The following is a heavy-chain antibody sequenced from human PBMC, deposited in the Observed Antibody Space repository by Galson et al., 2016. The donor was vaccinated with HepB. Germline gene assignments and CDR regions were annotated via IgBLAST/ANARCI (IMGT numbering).Heavy chain of an antibody. CDR3: TTYYGNILTAYRWFDP. D-gene: IGHD3-9*01. Sequence: SLRLSCAASGFTFSDAWMNWVRQAPGKGLEWVGRIKRKTDGGTTDYAAPVEGRFTISRDDSKYTLYLQMNNLKNEDTAVYYCTTYYGNILTAYRWFDPWGQGTLVTVSS. CDR2: IKRKTDGGTT. J-gene: IGHJ5*02. V-gene: IGHV3-15*01. CDR1: GFTFSDAW.